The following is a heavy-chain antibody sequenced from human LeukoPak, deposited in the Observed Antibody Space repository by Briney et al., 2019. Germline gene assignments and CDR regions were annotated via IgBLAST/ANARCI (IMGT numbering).Heavy chain of an antibody. D-gene: IGHD6-19*01. V-gene: IGHV1-3*01. CDR3: ARDQRWLGADAFDI. CDR1: GYTFTSYA. Sequence: GASVKVSCKASGYTFTSYAMHWVRQAPGQRLEWMGWISAGTGNTKYSQKFQGRVTITRDTSTSTAYMELRSLRSDDTAVYYCARDQRWLGADAFDIWGQGTMVTVSS. J-gene: IGHJ3*02. CDR2: ISAGTGNT.